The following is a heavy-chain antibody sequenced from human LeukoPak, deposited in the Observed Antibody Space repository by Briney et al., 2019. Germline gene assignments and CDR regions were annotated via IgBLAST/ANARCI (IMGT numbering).Heavy chain of an antibody. CDR3: ATRSPDIVATITPIDASDI. Sequence: ASVKVSCKVSGYTLTELSMHWVRQAPGKGLEWMGGFDPEDGETIYAQKFQGRVTMTEDTSTDTAYMELSSLRSEDTAVYYCATRSPDIVATITPIDASDIWGQGTMVTVSS. CDR1: GYTLTELS. V-gene: IGHV1-24*01. D-gene: IGHD5-12*01. CDR2: FDPEDGET. J-gene: IGHJ3*02.